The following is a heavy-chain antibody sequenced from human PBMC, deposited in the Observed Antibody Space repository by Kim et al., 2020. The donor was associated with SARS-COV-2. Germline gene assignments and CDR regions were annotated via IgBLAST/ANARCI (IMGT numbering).Heavy chain of an antibody. CDR1: GFTFSSYS. CDR3: ARGSIAAAGTTSRAFDI. D-gene: IGHD6-13*01. V-gene: IGHV3-48*01. Sequence: GGSLRLSCAASGFTFSSYSMNWVRQAPGKGLEWVSYISSSSSTIYYADSVKGRFTISRDNAKNSLYLQMNSLRAEDTAVYYCARGSIAAAGTTSRAFDIWGQGTMVTVSS. J-gene: IGHJ3*02. CDR2: ISSSSSTI.